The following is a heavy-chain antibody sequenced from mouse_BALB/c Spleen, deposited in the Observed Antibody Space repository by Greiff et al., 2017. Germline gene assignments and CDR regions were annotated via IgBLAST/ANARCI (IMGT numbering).Heavy chain of an antibody. CDR1: GYSITSDYA. CDR2: ISYSGST. V-gene: IGHV3-2*02. D-gene: IGHD2-1*01. CDR3: ARRKYGNYWYFDV. J-gene: IGHJ1*01. Sequence: DVQLQESGPGLVKPSQSLSLTCTVTGYSITSDYAWNWIRQFPGNKLEWMGYISYSGSTSYNPSLKSRISITRDTSKNQFFLQLNSVTTEDTATYYCARRKYGNYWYFDVWGAGTTVTVSS.